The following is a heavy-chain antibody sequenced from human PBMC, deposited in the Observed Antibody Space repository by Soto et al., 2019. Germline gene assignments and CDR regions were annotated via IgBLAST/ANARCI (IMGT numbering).Heavy chain of an antibody. Sequence: SETLSLTCTVSGGSISSVGYYWSWIRQPPGKGLEWIGEINHSGSTNYNPSLKSRVTISVDTSKNQFSLKLSSVTAADTAVYYCARGGRGGSCYQPWGQGTLVTVSS. CDR1: GGSISSVGYY. D-gene: IGHD2-15*01. V-gene: IGHV4-34*01. CDR2: INHSGST. J-gene: IGHJ5*02. CDR3: ARGGRGGSCYQP.